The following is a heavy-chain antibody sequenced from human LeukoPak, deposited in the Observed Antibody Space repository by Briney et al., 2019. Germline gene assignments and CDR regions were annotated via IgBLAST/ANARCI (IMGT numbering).Heavy chain of an antibody. Sequence: ASVKVSCKASGYTFTGYYMHWVRQAPGQGLERMGWINPNSGGTNYAQKFQGRVTMTRDTSISTAYMELSRLRSDDTAVYYCARVWGYAANLNYWGQGTLVTVSS. CDR3: ARVWGYAANLNY. J-gene: IGHJ4*02. CDR2: INPNSGGT. V-gene: IGHV1-2*02. CDR1: GYTFTGYY. D-gene: IGHD3-16*01.